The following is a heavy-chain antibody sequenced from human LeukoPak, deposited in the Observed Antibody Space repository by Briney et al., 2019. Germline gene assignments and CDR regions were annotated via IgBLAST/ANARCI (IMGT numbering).Heavy chain of an antibody. V-gene: IGHV1-69*05. D-gene: IGHD1-7*01. Sequence: ASVKVSCKASGGTFSSYAISWVRQAPGQGLEWMGRIIPIFGTANYAQKFQGRVTITTDESTGTAYMELSSLRSEDTAVYYCARDTGGEYGTSGYYYYYYMDVWGKGTTVTVSS. CDR3: ARDTGGEYGTSGYYYYYYMDV. J-gene: IGHJ6*03. CDR2: IIPIFGTA. CDR1: GGTFSSYA.